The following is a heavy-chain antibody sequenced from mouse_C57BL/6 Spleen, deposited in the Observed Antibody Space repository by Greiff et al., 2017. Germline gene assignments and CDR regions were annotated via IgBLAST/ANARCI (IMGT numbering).Heavy chain of an antibody. Sequence: QVQLQQSGPGLVQPSQSLSITCTVSGFSLTSYGVHWVRQSPGKGLEWLGVIWSGGSTDYNAAFISRLSISKDNSKSQVFFKMNSLQADDTAIYYCARNGDYECFDYWGQGTTLTVSS. CDR3: ARNGDYECFDY. J-gene: IGHJ2*01. CDR2: IWSGGST. D-gene: IGHD2-4*01. V-gene: IGHV2-2*01. CDR1: GFSLTSYG.